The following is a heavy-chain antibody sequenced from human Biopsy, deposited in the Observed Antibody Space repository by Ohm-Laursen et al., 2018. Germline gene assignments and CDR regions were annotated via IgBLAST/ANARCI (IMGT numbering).Heavy chain of an antibody. D-gene: IGHD1-20*01. CDR3: ARGSNWNDWSFDY. J-gene: IGHJ4*02. CDR2: VYDSGTT. Sequence: SETLSLTCSVSGGSVSDSFHFWSWIRQPPGKGLEWIANVYDSGTTNYNPSLKSRVTISLDTSKNQFSLKLNSVTAADTAVYYCARGSNWNDWSFDYWGQGTVVTVPS. CDR1: GGSVSDSFHF. V-gene: IGHV4-61*01.